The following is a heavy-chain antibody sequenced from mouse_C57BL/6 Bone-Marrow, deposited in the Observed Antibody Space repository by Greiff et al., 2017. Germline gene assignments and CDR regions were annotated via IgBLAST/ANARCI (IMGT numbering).Heavy chain of an antibody. D-gene: IGHD1-1*01. CDR2: ISYDGSN. CDR3: ARGRRVLRSYYFDY. V-gene: IGHV3-6*01. CDR1: GYSITSGYY. J-gene: IGHJ2*01. Sequence: EVKLQESGPGLVKPSQSLSLTCSVTGYSITSGYYWNWIRQFPGNKLEWMGYISYDGSNNYNPSLKNRISITRDTSKNQFFLKLNSVTTEDTATYDCARGRRVLRSYYFDYWGQGTTLTVSS.